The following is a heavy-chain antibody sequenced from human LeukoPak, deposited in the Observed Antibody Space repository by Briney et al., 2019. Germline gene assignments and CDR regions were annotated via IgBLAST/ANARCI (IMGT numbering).Heavy chain of an antibody. D-gene: IGHD3-22*01. CDR3: ARAPSEIGGYYPEYFRH. CDR1: GFTFSSYW. Sequence: GGSLRLSCAASGFTFSSYWMHWVRQAPGKGLVWVSRIKSDGSTNYADSAKGRFTISRDNAKNTLSLQMNSLRAEDTGVYYCARAPSEIGGYYPEYFRHWGQGTLVTVPS. CDR2: IKSDGST. J-gene: IGHJ1*01. V-gene: IGHV3-74*01.